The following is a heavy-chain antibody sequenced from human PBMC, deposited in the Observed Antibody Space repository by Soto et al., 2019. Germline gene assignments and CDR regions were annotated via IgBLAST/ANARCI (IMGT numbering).Heavy chain of an antibody. Sequence: GGSLRLSCAASGFTFSSYSMNWVRQAPGKGLEWVSSISSSSSYIYYADSVKGRFTISRDNAKNSLYLQMNSLRAEDTAVYYCARRDSSGWYDHYWGQGTLVTVPS. V-gene: IGHV3-21*01. CDR3: ARRDSSGWYDHY. CDR1: GFTFSSYS. D-gene: IGHD6-19*01. J-gene: IGHJ4*02. CDR2: ISSSSSYI.